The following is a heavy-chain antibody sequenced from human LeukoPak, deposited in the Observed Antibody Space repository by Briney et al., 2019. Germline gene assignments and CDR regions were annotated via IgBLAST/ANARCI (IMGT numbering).Heavy chain of an antibody. J-gene: IGHJ6*03. CDR3: ARHRYYYGSGSPTYYYMDV. D-gene: IGHD3-10*01. CDR1: GYSISSGYY. V-gene: IGHV4-38-2*01. CDR2: IYHSGST. Sequence: PSVTLSLTCAVSGYSISSGYYWCWIRQPPGKGLEWIGSIYHSGSTYYNPSLKSRVTISVDTSKKQFSLKLSSVTAADTAVYYCARHRYYYGSGSPTYYYMDVWGKGTTVTVSS.